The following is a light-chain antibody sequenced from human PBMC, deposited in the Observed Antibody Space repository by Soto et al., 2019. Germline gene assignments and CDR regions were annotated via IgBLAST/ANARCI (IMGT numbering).Light chain of an antibody. Sequence: VLARSRVALALCAGERGSRSFRASQSFRGLLAWYQQKPGQAPSLLIYDAYSRATGIPPRFSGSGPGTDFTLTITSLAPDDPALYYCHQRPMWPITFGQGTSQETK. CDR1: QSFRGL. CDR3: HQRPMWPIT. CDR2: DAY. J-gene: IGKJ5*01. V-gene: IGKV3-11*01.